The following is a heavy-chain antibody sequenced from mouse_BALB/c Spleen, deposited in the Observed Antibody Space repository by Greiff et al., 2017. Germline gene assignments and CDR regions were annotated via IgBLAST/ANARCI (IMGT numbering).Heavy chain of an antibody. J-gene: IGHJ3*01. D-gene: IGHD3-3*01. CDR3: ARGGDSLAWFAY. CDR1: GYTFTDYN. Sequence: VQLQQSGPELVKPGASVKISCKASGYTFTDYNMHWVKQSHGKSLEWIGYIYPYNGGTGYNQKFKSKATLTVDNSSSTAYMELRSLTSEDSAVYYCARGGDSLAWFAYWGQGTLVTVSA. V-gene: IGHV1S29*02. CDR2: IYPYNGGT.